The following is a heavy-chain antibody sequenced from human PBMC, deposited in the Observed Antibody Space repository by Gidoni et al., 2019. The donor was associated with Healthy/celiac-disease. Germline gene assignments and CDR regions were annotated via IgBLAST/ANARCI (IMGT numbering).Heavy chain of an antibody. D-gene: IGHD3-10*01. Sequence: QLQLVESGGGVVQPGRSLRLSCAASGFTFSRYAMHWVRQAPGKGREWVAVISYDGSNKYYADSVKGRFTISRDNSKNTLYLQMNSLRAEDTAVYYCARSRRFGELPGAYDYWGQGTLVTVSS. CDR1: GFTFSRYA. J-gene: IGHJ4*02. V-gene: IGHV3-30*04. CDR2: ISYDGSNK. CDR3: ARSRRFGELPGAYDY.